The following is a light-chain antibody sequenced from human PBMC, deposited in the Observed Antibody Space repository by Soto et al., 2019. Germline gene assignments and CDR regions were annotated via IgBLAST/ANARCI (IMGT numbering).Light chain of an antibody. CDR2: GNS. CDR3: QSYDSSLSGSVV. CDR1: SSNIGAGYD. J-gene: IGLJ2*01. Sequence: QSVLTQPPSVSGAPGQRVTISCPGSSSNIGAGYDVHWYQQLPGTAPKLLIYGNSNRPSGVPDRFSGNKSGTSAYLAITGLQAEDEADYYCQSYDSSLSGSVVVGGGTKLTVL. V-gene: IGLV1-40*01.